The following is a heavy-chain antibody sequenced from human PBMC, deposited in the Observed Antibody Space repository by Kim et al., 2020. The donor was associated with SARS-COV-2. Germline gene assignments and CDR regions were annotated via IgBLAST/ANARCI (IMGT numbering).Heavy chain of an antibody. J-gene: IGHJ4*02. CDR3: ARDLEGDSSGYYYGIDY. V-gene: IGHV3-30*01. D-gene: IGHD3-22*01. Sequence: VKGRFTISRDNSKNTLYLQMNSLRAEDTAVYYCARDLEGDSSGYYYGIDYWGQGTLVTVSS.